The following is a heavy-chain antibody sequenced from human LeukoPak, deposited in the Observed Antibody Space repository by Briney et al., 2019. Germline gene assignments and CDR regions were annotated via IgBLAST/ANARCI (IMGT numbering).Heavy chain of an antibody. CDR2: IRSDGITI. Sequence: GGSLRLSSAASGFTFSNYMMHWVRKAPGEGLVWVSRIRSDGITITYADSVKGRFTISRDNAKNTLYLQMNSLRAEDTAVYYCLRDLNWSLDQWGQGTLVTVSS. J-gene: IGHJ4*02. CDR3: LRDLNWSLDQ. CDR1: GFTFSNYM. V-gene: IGHV3-74*01. D-gene: IGHD1-20*01.